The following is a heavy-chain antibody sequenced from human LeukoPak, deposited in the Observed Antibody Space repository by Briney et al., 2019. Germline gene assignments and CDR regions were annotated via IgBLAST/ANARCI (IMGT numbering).Heavy chain of an antibody. V-gene: IGHV3-66*01. D-gene: IGHD1-1*01. CDR3: ARENHWNDETNY. CDR2: LYSGDST. CDR1: GFTFDDFG. Sequence: GGSLRLSCAASGFTFDDFGMSWVRQAPGKGLEWVSVLYSGDSTHYADSVKGRFIISRDNSKNTLYLQMNSLRAEDTAVYYCARENHWNDETNYWGQGTLVTVSS. J-gene: IGHJ4*02.